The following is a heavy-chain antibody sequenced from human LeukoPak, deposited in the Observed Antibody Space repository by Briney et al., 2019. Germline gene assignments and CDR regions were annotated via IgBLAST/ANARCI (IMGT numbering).Heavy chain of an antibody. CDR3: AREGMSSSWHQRRDKYFQH. CDR1: GGSFSGYY. CDR2: INHSGST. Sequence: SETLSLTCAVYGGSFSGYYWSWIRQPPGKGLEWIGEINHSGSTNYNPSLKSRVTISVDTSKNQFSLKLSSVTAADTAVYYCAREGMSSSWHQRRDKYFQHWGQGTLVTVSS. J-gene: IGHJ1*01. V-gene: IGHV4-34*01. D-gene: IGHD6-13*01.